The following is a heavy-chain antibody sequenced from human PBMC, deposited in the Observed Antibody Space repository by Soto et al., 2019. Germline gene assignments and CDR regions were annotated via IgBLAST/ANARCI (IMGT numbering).Heavy chain of an antibody. Sequence: EVQLVESGGGLVQPGGSLRLSCAASGFTFSSYWMHWVRQAPGKGLVWVSRINSDGSSTSYADSVKGPFTIYRDNAKNTVYLQMNSLRAEDTAVYYCASPYMYSSGLYFYGMDVWGQGTTVTVSS. CDR2: INSDGSST. V-gene: IGHV3-74*01. D-gene: IGHD6-19*01. J-gene: IGHJ6*02. CDR1: GFTFSSYW. CDR3: ASPYMYSSGLYFYGMDV.